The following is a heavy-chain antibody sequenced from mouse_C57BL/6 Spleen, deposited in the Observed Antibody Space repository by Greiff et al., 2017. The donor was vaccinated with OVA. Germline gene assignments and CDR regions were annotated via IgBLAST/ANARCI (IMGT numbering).Heavy chain of an antibody. Sequence: QVHVKQPGAELVKPGASVKMSCKASGYTFTSYWITWVKQRPGQGLEWIGDIYPGSGSTNYNEKFKSKATLTVDTSSSTAYMQLSSLTSEDSAVYYCARMELRGYYAMDYWGQGTSVTVSS. CDR1: GYTFTSYW. V-gene: IGHV1-55*01. J-gene: IGHJ4*01. CDR3: ARMELRGYYAMDY. D-gene: IGHD1-1*01. CDR2: IYPGSGST.